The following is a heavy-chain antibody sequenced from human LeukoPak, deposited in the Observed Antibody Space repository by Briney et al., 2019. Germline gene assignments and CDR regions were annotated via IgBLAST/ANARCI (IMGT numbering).Heavy chain of an antibody. CDR1: AFTFSDYY. V-gene: IGHV3-11*04. CDR3: ARDRDGYKYSFDF. D-gene: IGHD5-24*01. J-gene: IGHJ4*02. CDR2: ISSSGSTI. Sequence: PGGSLRLSCAASAFTFSDYYMSWIRQAPGKGLEWVSYISSSGSTIYYADSVKGRFTISRDNAKNSLYLQMNSLRAEDTAVYHCARDRDGYKYSFDFWGQGTLVTVSS.